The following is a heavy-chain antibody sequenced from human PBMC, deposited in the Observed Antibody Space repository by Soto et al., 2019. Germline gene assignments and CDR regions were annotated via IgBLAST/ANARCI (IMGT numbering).Heavy chain of an antibody. CDR3: ARERSSSKRFDY. CDR2: MNPDSGNT. D-gene: IGHD3-10*01. Sequence: EASVKVSCKASGYTFTSYDINWVRQATGQGLEWMGWMNPDSGNTGYAQKFQGRVTMTRNTSISTAYMELSSLRSEDTAVYYCARERSSSKRFDYWGQGTLVTVSS. V-gene: IGHV1-8*01. J-gene: IGHJ4*02. CDR1: GYTFTSYD.